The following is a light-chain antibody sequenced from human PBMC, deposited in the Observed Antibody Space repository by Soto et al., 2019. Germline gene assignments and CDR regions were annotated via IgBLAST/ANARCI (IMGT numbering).Light chain of an antibody. CDR1: QSFSSSY. CDR3: QQYGTSPRT. V-gene: IGKV3-20*01. Sequence: EIVLTQSPGTLSLSPGERATLSCRASQSFSSSYLAWYQQKPGQAPRLLIYATSSRATGIPDRFSGSGSQTDLTLTISRLEPEDSAVYYCQQYGTSPRTFGQGTKVDIK. J-gene: IGKJ1*01. CDR2: ATS.